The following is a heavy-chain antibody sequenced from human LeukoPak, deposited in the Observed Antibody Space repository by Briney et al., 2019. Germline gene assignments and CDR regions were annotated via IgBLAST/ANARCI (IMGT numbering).Heavy chain of an antibody. J-gene: IGHJ5*02. V-gene: IGHV1-18*04. CDR2: ISAYNGNT. Sequence: ASVKVSCTASGYTFTSYGISWVRQAPGQGLEWMGWISAYNGNTNYAQKLQGRVTMTTDTSTSTAYMELRSLRSDDTAVYYCARVGDGSGSYYENWFDPWGQGTLVTVSS. CDR1: GYTFTSYG. D-gene: IGHD3-10*01. CDR3: ARVGDGSGSYYENWFDP.